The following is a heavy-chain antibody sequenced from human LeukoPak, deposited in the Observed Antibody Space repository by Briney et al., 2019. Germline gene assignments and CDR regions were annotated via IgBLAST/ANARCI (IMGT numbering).Heavy chain of an antibody. D-gene: IGHD3-3*01. CDR2: IYTSGST. V-gene: IGHV4-4*09. CDR3: ARTTGGWRLLEWSASWFDP. Sequence: PSETLSLTCTVSGGSISNYYWSWIRQPPGKGLEWIGYIYTSGSTNYNPSLKSRVTISVDTSKNQFSLKLSSVTAADTAVYYCARTTGGWRLLEWSASWFDPWGQGTLVTVSS. J-gene: IGHJ5*02. CDR1: GGSISNYY.